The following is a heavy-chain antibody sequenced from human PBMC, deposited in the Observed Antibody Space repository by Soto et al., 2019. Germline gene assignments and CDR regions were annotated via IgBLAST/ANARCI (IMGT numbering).Heavy chain of an antibody. D-gene: IGHD3-22*01. CDR2: ISYDGSNK. V-gene: IGHV3-30-3*01. Sequence: QVQLVESGGGVVQPGRSLRLSCAASGFTFSSYAVHWVRQAPGKGLEWVAVISYDGSNKYYADSVKGRFTISRDNSKNTLYLQMNSLRAEDTAVYYCARARSGYYYVDFDYWGQGTLVTVSS. CDR3: ARARSGYYYVDFDY. J-gene: IGHJ4*02. CDR1: GFTFSSYA.